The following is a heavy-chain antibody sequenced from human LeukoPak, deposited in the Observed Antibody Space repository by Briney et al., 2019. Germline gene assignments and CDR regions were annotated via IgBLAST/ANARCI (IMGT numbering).Heavy chain of an antibody. D-gene: IGHD2-2*01. J-gene: IGHJ4*02. CDR2: ISAYNGNT. Sequence: ASVKVSCRASGHTFTSYGISWVRQAPGQGLEWMGWISAYNGNTNYAQKLQGRVTMTTDTSTSTAYMELRSLRSDDTTVYYCARDIVVVPAHLDYWGQGTLVTVSS. V-gene: IGHV1-18*01. CDR1: GHTFTSYG. CDR3: ARDIVVVPAHLDY.